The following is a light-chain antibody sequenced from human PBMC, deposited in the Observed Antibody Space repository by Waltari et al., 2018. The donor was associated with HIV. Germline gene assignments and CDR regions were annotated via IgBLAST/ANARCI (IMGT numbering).Light chain of an antibody. CDR3: CSYAGSRTFYV. V-gene: IGLV2-23*02. CDR2: EVN. J-gene: IGLJ1*01. Sequence: QSALTQPASVSGSPGQSIIISCTGTSSDIGSYNRVSWYQQLPGKAPKLLIYEVNKRPSGVSNRFSGSKSGNTASLTISGLQAEDEADYYCCSYAGSRTFYVFGTGTKVSVL. CDR1: SSDIGSYNR.